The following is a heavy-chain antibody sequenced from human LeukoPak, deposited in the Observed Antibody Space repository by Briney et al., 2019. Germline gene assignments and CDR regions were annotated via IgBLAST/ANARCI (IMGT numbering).Heavy chain of an antibody. D-gene: IGHD2-8*02. CDR2: IYYSGST. J-gene: IGHJ4*02. V-gene: IGHV4-61*01. CDR3: ARGWGGGVPFDY. Sequence: SETLSLTCTVSGGSFSSGSNYWSWIRQPPGKGLEWIGYIYYSGSTNYNPSLKSRVTISVDTSKNQFSLKLSSVNAADTAVYYCARGWGGGVPFDYWGQGTLVTVSS. CDR1: GGSFSSGSNY.